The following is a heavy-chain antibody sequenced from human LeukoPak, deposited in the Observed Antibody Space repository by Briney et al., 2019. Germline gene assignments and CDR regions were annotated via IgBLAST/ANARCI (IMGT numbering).Heavy chain of an antibody. J-gene: IGHJ6*03. CDR2: IYTSGRT. D-gene: IGHD1-1*01. CDR1: GGSISSYY. CDR3: ARVGTTLGTYYYYYYMDV. V-gene: IGHV4-4*07. Sequence: SETLSLTCGVSGGSISSYYWSWIRQPAGKGLEWIGRIYTSGRTDYNPSLKSRVIMSVDTSKNQFSLKLSSVTAADTAVYYCARVGTTLGTYYYYYYMDVWGKGTTVTVSS.